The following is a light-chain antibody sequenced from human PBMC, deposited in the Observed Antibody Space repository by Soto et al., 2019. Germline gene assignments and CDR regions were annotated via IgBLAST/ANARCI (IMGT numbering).Light chain of an antibody. CDR2: GAS. CDR1: QSVSSSY. CDR3: QQYGSSPT. J-gene: IGKJ1*01. V-gene: IGKV3-20*01. Sequence: EIVLTQSPGTLSLSPGERATLSCRASQSVSSSYLAWYQQKPGQAPRLLIYGASIRATGIPDRFSGSGSGTDFTLTSSRLEPEDFAVDYCQQYGSSPTFGQGTKVEIK.